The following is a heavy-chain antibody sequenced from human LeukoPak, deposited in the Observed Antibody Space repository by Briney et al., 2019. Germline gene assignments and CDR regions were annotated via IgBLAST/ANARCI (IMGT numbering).Heavy chain of an antibody. CDR1: GGSFSGYY. V-gene: IGHV4-34*01. D-gene: IGHD3-16*01. CDR3: ARAGGPVNWFDP. J-gene: IGHJ5*02. CDR2: INHSGST. Sequence: SETLSLNCAVYGGSFSGYYWSWIRQPPGKGLEWIGEINHSGSTNYNPSLTSRVTISVDTSKNQFSLKLSSVTAADTAVYYCARAGGPVNWFDPWGQGTLVTVSS.